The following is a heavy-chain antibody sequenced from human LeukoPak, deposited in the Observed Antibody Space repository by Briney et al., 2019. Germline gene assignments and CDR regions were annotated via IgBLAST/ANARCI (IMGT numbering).Heavy chain of an antibody. V-gene: IGHV1-69*13. CDR2: IIPIFGTA. D-gene: IGHD2-2*01. Sequence: SVKVSCEASGGTFSSYAISWVRQAPGQGLEWMGGIIPIFGTANYAQKFQGRVTITADESTSTAYMELSSLRSEDTTVYYCARYGVVPAAIWPSSSWYPSGYYYYYGMDVWGQGTTVTVSS. CDR3: ARYGVVPAAIWPSSSWYPSGYYYYYGMDV. CDR1: GGTFSSYA. J-gene: IGHJ6*02.